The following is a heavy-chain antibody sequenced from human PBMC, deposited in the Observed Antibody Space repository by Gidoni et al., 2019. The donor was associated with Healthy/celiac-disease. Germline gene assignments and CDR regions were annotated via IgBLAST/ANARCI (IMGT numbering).Heavy chain of an antibody. Sequence: EVQLVESGGGLVKPGGSLSLSCSSPGFTFSNAWMSWVRQAPGKGLEWVGRIKSKTDGGTTDYAAPVKGRFTISRDDSKNTLYLQMNSLKTEDTAVYYCTTEGESYGDYESFDYWGQGTLVTVSS. CDR1: GFTFSNAW. CDR3: TTEGESYGDYESFDY. J-gene: IGHJ4*02. V-gene: IGHV3-15*01. CDR2: IKSKTDGGTT. D-gene: IGHD4-17*01.